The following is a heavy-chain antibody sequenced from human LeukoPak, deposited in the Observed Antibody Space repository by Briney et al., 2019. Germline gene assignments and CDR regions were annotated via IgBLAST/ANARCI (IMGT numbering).Heavy chain of an antibody. CDR3: ARVPGRYYDSSGYYSNDAFNI. Sequence: SSETLSLTCTVSGDAITSDKYYWGWIRQPPGKGLEWIGNIHHSGSTYYSPSLKSRVTISVDTSKHQFSLKLSSVTAADTAVYYCARVPGRYYDSSGYYSNDAFNIWGQGTMVTVSS. CDR2: IHHSGST. CDR1: GDAITSDKYY. D-gene: IGHD3-22*01. V-gene: IGHV4-39*07. J-gene: IGHJ3*02.